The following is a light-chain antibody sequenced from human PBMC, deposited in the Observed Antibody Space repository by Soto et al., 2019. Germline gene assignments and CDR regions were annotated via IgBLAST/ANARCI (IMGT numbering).Light chain of an antibody. CDR3: HQSYSTPPFP. CDR2: AAS. CDR1: QRIRSW. J-gene: IGKJ3*01. V-gene: IGKV1-39*01. Sequence: SLASASGGRVPIPCRARQRIRSWLAWYQQKPGKAPKLLIYAASSLQSGVPSRFSGSGSGTAFTLTISILQPEDFATYYCHQSYSTPPFPFGHGTKVDIK.